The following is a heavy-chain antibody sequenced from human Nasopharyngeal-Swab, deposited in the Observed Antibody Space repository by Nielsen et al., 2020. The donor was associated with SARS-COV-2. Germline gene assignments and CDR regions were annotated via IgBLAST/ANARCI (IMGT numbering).Heavy chain of an antibody. J-gene: IGHJ6*02. Sequence: WIRQPPGKGLEWIGYIYYGGSTNYNPSLKSRVTISVDTSKNQFSLKLSSVTAADTAVYYCASSPLWFGEPEHGMDVWGQGTTVTVSS. CDR2: IYYGGST. CDR3: ASSPLWFGEPEHGMDV. V-gene: IGHV4-59*01. D-gene: IGHD3-10*01.